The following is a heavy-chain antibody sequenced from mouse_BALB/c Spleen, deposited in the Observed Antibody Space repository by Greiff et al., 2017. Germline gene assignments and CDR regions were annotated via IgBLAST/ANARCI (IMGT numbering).Heavy chain of an antibody. Sequence: QVQLKESGPGLVAPSQSLSITCTVSGFSLSRYSVHWVRQPPGKGLEWLGMIWGGGSTDYNSALKSRLSISKDNSKSQVFLKMNSLQTDDTAMYYCARSGIYYGKEFAYWGQGTLVTVSA. J-gene: IGHJ3*01. V-gene: IGHV2-6-4*01. CDR3: ARSGIYYGKEFAY. CDR1: GFSLSRYS. D-gene: IGHD2-1*01. CDR2: IWGGGST.